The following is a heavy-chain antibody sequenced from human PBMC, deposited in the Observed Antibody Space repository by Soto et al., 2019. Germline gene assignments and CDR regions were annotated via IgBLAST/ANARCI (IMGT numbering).Heavy chain of an antibody. J-gene: IGHJ4*02. CDR1: GYTFTSYA. Sequence: ASVKVSCKASGYTFTSYAMHWVRQAPGQRLEWMGWINAGNGNTKYSQKFQGRVTITRDTSASTAYMELSSLRSEDTAVYYCARQMGTTRYFDWLEVDYWGQGTLVTVSS. V-gene: IGHV1-3*01. CDR3: ARQMGTTRYFDWLEVDY. CDR2: INAGNGNT. D-gene: IGHD3-9*01.